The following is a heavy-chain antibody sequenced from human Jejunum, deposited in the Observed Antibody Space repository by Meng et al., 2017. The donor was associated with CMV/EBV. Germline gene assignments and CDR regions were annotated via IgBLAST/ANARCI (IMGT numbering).Heavy chain of an antibody. CDR1: GFPFPTYS. V-gene: IGHV3-30-3*01. Sequence: GFPFPTYSMHWVRQAPGKGLEWVAVISYDGIIEYYTDSVKGRFTISRDNSKNTLYLQMNSLRGDDTAFYYCARGRVSYTTWSPQAFWGQGTLVTVSS. D-gene: IGHD2-2*02. J-gene: IGHJ4*02. CDR2: ISYDGIIE. CDR3: ARGRVSYTTWSPQAF.